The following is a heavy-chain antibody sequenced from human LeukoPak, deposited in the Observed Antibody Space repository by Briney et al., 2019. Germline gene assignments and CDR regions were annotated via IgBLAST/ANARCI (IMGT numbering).Heavy chain of an antibody. CDR3: ARSNSNYPVDYFDP. Sequence: ASVKVSCKASGYTSTSYGISWVRQAPGQGLEWMGWISAYNGNTNYAQKLQGRVTMTTDTSTSTAYMELRSLRSDDTAVYYCARSNSNYPVDYFDPWGQGTLVTVSS. V-gene: IGHV1-18*01. J-gene: IGHJ5*02. CDR1: GYTSTSYG. CDR2: ISAYNGNT. D-gene: IGHD2/OR15-2a*01.